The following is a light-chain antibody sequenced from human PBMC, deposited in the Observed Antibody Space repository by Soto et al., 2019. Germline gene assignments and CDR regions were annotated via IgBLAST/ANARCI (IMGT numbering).Light chain of an antibody. J-gene: IGKJ2*01. CDR1: QSVSSSY. CDR3: YQYGSSPFT. Sequence: EIVLTQSPGTLSLSPGEIATLSCRASQSVSSSYLAWYQQKPGQAPRLLIYDASSRATGIPDRFSGSGSGTDFTLTISRLEPEGFAVYYCYQYGSSPFTFGQGTELEIK. V-gene: IGKV3-20*01. CDR2: DAS.